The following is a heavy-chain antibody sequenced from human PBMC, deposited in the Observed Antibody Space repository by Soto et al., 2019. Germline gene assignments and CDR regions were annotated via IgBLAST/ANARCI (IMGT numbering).Heavy chain of an antibody. Sequence: EVQLVESGGGLVQPGGSLKLSCAASGFTFSDSPMHWVRQAAGKGLEWVGRIRSKTNNYATAYAASVKGRFTISRDDSKNTAYLQLNSLKTEDTAVYYCTSHSPEDMIRNWGQETLVTVSS. CDR2: IRSKTNNYAT. J-gene: IGHJ4*02. CDR3: TSHSPEDMIRN. CDR1: GFTFSDSP. D-gene: IGHD2-15*01. V-gene: IGHV3-73*02.